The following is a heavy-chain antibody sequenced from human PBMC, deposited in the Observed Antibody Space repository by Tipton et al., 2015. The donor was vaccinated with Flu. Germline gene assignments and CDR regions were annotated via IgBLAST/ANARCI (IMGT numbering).Heavy chain of an antibody. J-gene: IGHJ4*02. CDR2: IYTSDST. V-gene: IGHV3-53*01. CDR3: AKNAGYCSSITCYRPFDY. Sequence: SLRLSCAASGFIVTSDYMSWVRQAPGKGLEWVSVIYTSDSTSYADSVKGRFTISRDNSKNTLYLQMNSLRAGDTAVYYCAKNAGYCSSITCYRPFDYWGQGILVTVSS. D-gene: IGHD2-2*01. CDR1: GFIVTSDY.